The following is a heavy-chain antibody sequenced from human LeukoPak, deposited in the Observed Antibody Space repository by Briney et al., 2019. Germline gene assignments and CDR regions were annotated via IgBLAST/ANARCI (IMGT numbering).Heavy chain of an antibody. CDR1: GFTFSSYG. Sequence: GGSLRLSCAASGFTFSSYGMHWVRQAPGKGLEWVAVISYDGSNKYYADSVKGRFTISRDNSKNTLYLQMNSLRAEDTAVYYCASISSGWDFDYWGQGTLVTVSS. CDR2: ISYDGSNK. CDR3: ASISSGWDFDY. V-gene: IGHV3-30*03. J-gene: IGHJ4*02. D-gene: IGHD6-25*01.